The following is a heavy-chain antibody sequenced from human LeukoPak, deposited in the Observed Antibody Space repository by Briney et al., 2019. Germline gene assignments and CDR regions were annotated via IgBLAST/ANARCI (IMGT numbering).Heavy chain of an antibody. CDR1: GYTFTGYY. J-gene: IGHJ4*02. CDR2: INPNSGGT. D-gene: IGHD3-22*01. CDR3: ARAGEYYYDSSGYPSYYLDY. Sequence: ASVKVSCKASGYTFTGYYMHWVRQAPGQGLEWMGWINPNSGGTNYAQKFQGRVTMTRDTSISTAYMELSRLRSDDTAVYYCARAGEYYYDSSGYPSYYLDYWGQGTLVTVSS. V-gene: IGHV1-2*02.